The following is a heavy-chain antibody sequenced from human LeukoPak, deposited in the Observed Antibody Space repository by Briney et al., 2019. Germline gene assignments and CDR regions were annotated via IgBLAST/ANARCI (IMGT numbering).Heavy chain of an antibody. CDR3: ARGVPLGYCTYGVCYPPYYFDY. J-gene: IGHJ4*02. CDR2: VNPRSGDA. CDR1: GYTFISYN. V-gene: IGHV1-8*01. Sequence: ASVKVSCKASGYTFISYNINWLRQATGQGLEWMGWVNPRSGDAGYLQKFQGRLTITRDSSIDTAYMDLSGLDSEDTAVYYCARGVPLGYCTYGVCYPPYYFDYWGQGTLVTAS. D-gene: IGHD2-8*01.